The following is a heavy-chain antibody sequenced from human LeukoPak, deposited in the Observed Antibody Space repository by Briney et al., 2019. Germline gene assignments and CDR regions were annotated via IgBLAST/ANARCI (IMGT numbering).Heavy chain of an antibody. D-gene: IGHD3-10*01. V-gene: IGHV4-4*07. J-gene: IGHJ4*02. Sequence: PSETLSLTCTVSDDSITIYYWSWIRQPAGKGLEWIGRIYTSGSTNYNPSLKSRVTISVDTSKNQFSLKLSSVTAADTAVYYCARVDITMVRGVISWGQGTLVTVSS. CDR3: ARVDITMVRGVIS. CDR1: DDSITIYY. CDR2: IYTSGST.